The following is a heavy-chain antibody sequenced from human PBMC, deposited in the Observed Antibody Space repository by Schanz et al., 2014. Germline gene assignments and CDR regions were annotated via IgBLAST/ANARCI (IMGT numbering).Heavy chain of an antibody. CDR1: GFIFNSYS. J-gene: IGHJ3*02. V-gene: IGHV3-21*02. D-gene: IGHD3-10*01. CDR2: ISTSSSYI. CDR3: VREDMVRGIRAFDI. Sequence: EVQLLESGGGLIQPGGSLRLSCAASGFIFNSYSMNWVRQAPGKGLEWVTFISTSSSYIYYADSVKGRFTISRDNAKNSLFLQMNSLRADDTAVYYCVREDMVRGIRAFDIWGQGTMVTVSS.